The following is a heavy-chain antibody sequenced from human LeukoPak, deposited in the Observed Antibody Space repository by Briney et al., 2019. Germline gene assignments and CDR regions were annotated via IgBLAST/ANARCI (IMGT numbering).Heavy chain of an antibody. CDR3: AGGGDGYNCGY. Sequence: GGSLRLSCAASGFTFSSYAMHWARQAPGKGLEWVAVISYDGSNKYYADSVKGRFTISRDNSKNTLYLQMNSLRAEDTAVYYCAGGGDGYNCGYGGERSMVSVSS. CDR1: GFTFSSYA. V-gene: IGHV3-30-3*01. D-gene: IGHD5-24*01. J-gene: IGHJ4*02. CDR2: ISYDGSNK.